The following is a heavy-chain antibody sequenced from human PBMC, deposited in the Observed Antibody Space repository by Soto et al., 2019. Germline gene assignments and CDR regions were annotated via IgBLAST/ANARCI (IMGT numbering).Heavy chain of an antibody. CDR1: GFTFSSHA. J-gene: IGHJ4*02. V-gene: IGHV3-23*01. D-gene: IGHD2-15*01. CDR2: ISGSGDST. Sequence: EVQLLESGGGLIQPGGSLRLSCAAYGFTFSSHAMSWVRQSPGKGLEWVSVISGSGDSTYYANSVKGRFTISRDNSKNTLYLQMNSPGTADTAVYYCARSNGVSCYAPSDYWGQGTLVTVSS. CDR3: ARSNGVSCYAPSDY.